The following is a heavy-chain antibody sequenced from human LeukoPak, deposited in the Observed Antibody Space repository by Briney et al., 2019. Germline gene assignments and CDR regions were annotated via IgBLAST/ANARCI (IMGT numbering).Heavy chain of an antibody. D-gene: IGHD3-22*01. Sequence: PSETLSLTCTVSGGSISSYYWSWIRQPPGKGLEWIGYIYYSGSTNYNPSLKSRVTISVGTSKNQFSLKLSSVTAADTAVYYCARYYYDRSGYYVGMDVWGQGTTVTVSS. CDR3: ARYYYDRSGYYVGMDV. V-gene: IGHV4-59*01. CDR1: GGSISSYY. CDR2: IYYSGST. J-gene: IGHJ6*02.